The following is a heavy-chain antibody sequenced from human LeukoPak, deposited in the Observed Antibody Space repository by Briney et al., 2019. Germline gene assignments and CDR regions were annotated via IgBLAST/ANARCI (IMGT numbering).Heavy chain of an antibody. J-gene: IGHJ6*03. CDR2: INPNSGGT. CDR3: ARDGSIAARPGGNYYYYYYMDV. V-gene: IGHV1-2*02. D-gene: IGHD6-6*01. CDR1: GYTFTGYY. Sequence: GASVKVSCKASGYTFTGYYMHWVRRAPGQGLEWMGWINPNSGGTNYAQKFQGRVTMTRDTSISTAYMELSRLRSDDTAVYYCARDGSIAARPGGNYYYYYYMDVWGKGTTVTVSS.